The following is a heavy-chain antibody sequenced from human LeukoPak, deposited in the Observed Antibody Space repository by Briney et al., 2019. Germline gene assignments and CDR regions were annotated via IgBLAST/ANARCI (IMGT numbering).Heavy chain of an antibody. Sequence: PGRSLRLSCAASGFTFDDYAVHWVRQAPGKGLEWVSGISWNSGSIGYAESVKGRFTISRDNAKNSLYLQMNSMRAQDMALYYCAKDRGYSSSSALDYWGQGTLVTVSS. CDR3: AKDRGYSSSSALDY. CDR1: GFTFDDYA. CDR2: ISWNSGSI. V-gene: IGHV3-9*03. J-gene: IGHJ4*02. D-gene: IGHD6-13*01.